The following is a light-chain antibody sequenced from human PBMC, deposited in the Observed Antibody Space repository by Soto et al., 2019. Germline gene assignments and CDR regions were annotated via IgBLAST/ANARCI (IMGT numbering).Light chain of an antibody. J-gene: IGKJ2*01. V-gene: IGKV3-15*01. Sequence: EVVLTQSPATLSVSPWERATLSCRTSQSVGNNLAWYQQKPGQAPRLLRYGAFIRAPGLPVRFRGTGSGTEVTLTISGRQSEDVALYYCQQYDKWPYTFGQGTKVDIK. CDR2: GAF. CDR1: QSVGNN. CDR3: QQYDKWPYT.